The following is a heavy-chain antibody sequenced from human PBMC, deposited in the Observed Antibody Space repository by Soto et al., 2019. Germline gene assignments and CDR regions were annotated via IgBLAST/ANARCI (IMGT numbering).Heavy chain of an antibody. Sequence: SVKVSCKASGGTFSSYAISWVRQAPGQGLEWMGGIIPIFCTANYAQKFQGRVTITADESTSTAYMELSSLRSEDTAVYYCARARAVYYDILTGPDYWGQGTLVTVSP. V-gene: IGHV1-69*13. D-gene: IGHD3-9*01. CDR1: GGTFSSYA. J-gene: IGHJ4*02. CDR3: ARARAVYYDILTGPDY. CDR2: IIPIFCTA.